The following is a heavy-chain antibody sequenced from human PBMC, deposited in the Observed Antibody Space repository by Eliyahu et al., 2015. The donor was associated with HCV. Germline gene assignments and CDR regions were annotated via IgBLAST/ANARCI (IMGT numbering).Heavy chain of an antibody. CDR1: GGSISSYY. D-gene: IGHD6-19*01. CDR3: ASASYSSGWLDP. J-gene: IGHJ5*02. Sequence: QVQLQESGPGLVKPSETLSLTCPVSGGSISSYYWSWIRQPPGKGLEWIGYIYYSGTTNYNPSLKSRVTISVDTSKKQFSLKLGSVTAADTAVYYCASASYSSGWLDPWGQGTLVTVSS. V-gene: IGHV4-59*01. CDR2: IYYSGTT.